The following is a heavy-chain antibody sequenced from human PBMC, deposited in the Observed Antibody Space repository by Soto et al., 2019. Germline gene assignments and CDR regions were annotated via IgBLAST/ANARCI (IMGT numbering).Heavy chain of an antibody. V-gene: IGHV1-3*01. D-gene: IGHD6-6*01. CDR3: AREQEAARPWVY. CDR2: INAGNGNT. CDR1: GYTFTSYA. J-gene: IGHJ4*02. Sequence: ASVKVSCKASGYTFTSYAMHWVRQAPGQRLEWMGWINAGNGNTKYSQKFQGRVTITRDTSASTAYMELSSLRSEDTAVYYCAREQEAARPWVYWGQGTLVTVSS.